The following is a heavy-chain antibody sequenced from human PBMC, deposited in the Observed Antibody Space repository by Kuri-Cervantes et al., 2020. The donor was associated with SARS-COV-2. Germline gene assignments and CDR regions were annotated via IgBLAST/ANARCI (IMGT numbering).Heavy chain of an antibody. V-gene: IGHV1-69*04. D-gene: IGHD4-11*01. CDR3: ARSYSNYVGYYYYYMDV. CDR1: GGTFSSYA. J-gene: IGHJ6*03. CDR2: IIPILGTA. Sequence: SVKVSCKASGGTFSSYAISWVRRAPGQGLEWMGRIIPILGTANYAQKFQGRVTITAGKSTSTAYMELSSLRSEDTAVYYCARSYSNYVGYYYYYMDVWGKGTTVTVSS.